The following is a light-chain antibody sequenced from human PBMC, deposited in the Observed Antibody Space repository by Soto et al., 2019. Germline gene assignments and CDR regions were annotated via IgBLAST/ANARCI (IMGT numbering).Light chain of an antibody. V-gene: IGKV3-20*01. CDR2: GAS. Sequence: EIVLTQSPVTRSLSPGERATLSCRASQSVSSSYFAWYQQKPGQAPRLLIYGASSRATGIPDRFSGSGSGTDFTLTISRLEPEDFAVYYCQQYGSSPWTFGQGTKVDIK. J-gene: IGKJ1*01. CDR1: QSVSSSY. CDR3: QQYGSSPWT.